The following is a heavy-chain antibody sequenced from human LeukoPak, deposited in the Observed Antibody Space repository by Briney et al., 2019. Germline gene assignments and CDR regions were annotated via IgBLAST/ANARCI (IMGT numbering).Heavy chain of an antibody. CDR1: GGSISSSNYY. D-gene: IGHD3-16*01. J-gene: IGHJ4*02. Sequence: PSETLSLTCTVSGGSISSSNYYWGWIRQPPGKGLEWIGSIYYSGSTYYNPSLKSRVTISLDTSNNQFSLKLTSVTAADTALNYCARVNSARDNYWGADFDYWGQGTLVTVSS. V-gene: IGHV4-39*07. CDR2: IYYSGST. CDR3: ARVNSARDNYWGADFDY.